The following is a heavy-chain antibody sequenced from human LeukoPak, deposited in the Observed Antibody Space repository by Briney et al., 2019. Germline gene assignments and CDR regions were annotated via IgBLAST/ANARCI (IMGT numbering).Heavy chain of an antibody. CDR3: ARGQVPAARGYNWFDP. J-gene: IGHJ5*02. V-gene: IGHV4-34*01. Sequence: SGTPSLTCAVYGWSFNDYYWNWIRQPPGKGLEWIGEINTSGDTNYNPSLKSRVTISVDTSKKQFSLRLTSMIAADTALYYCARGQVPAARGYNWFDPWGQGTLVTVSS. D-gene: IGHD2-2*01. CDR1: GWSFNDYY. CDR2: INTSGDT.